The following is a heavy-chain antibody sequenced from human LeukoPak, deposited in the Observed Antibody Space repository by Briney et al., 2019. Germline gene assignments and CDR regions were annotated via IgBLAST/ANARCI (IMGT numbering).Heavy chain of an antibody. CDR2: ISGSGGST. D-gene: IGHD3-16*01. Sequence: GGSLRHSCAASGFTFSNYAMSWARQAPGKGLEWVSAISGSGGSTHYADSVKGRFTISRDNSENTLYLQMNSLRVEDTAVYYCAREVGGGASGQWGQGTLVTVSS. CDR1: GFTFSNYA. J-gene: IGHJ4*02. CDR3: AREVGGGASGQ. V-gene: IGHV3-23*01.